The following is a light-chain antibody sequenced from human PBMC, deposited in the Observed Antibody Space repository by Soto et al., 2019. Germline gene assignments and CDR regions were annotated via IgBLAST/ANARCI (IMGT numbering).Light chain of an antibody. CDR3: GTWDSSLSAGRV. CDR2: ENN. V-gene: IGLV1-51*02. J-gene: IGLJ1*01. CDR1: SSNIGNNY. Sequence: QSVLTQPPSVYVAPGQKVTISCSGSSSNIGNNYVSWYQQLPGTAPKLLIYENNKRPSGIPDRFSGSKSGTSATLGITGLQTGDEADYYCGTWDSSLSAGRVFGTGTKVTVL.